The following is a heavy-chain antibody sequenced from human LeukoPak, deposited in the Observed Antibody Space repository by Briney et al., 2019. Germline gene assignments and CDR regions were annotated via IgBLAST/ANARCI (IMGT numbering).Heavy chain of an antibody. V-gene: IGHV4-39*01. CDR1: GVSISSSYY. J-gene: IGHJ4*02. Sequence: SETLSLTCTVYGVSISSSYYWGWIRQPPGKGLEWIGSISYSGSTYYNPSLKSRVTISVDTSKNQFSLKLSSVTAADTAVHYCARLLGDDYWGQGTLVTVSS. D-gene: IGHD3-16*01. CDR3: ARLLGDDY. CDR2: ISYSGST.